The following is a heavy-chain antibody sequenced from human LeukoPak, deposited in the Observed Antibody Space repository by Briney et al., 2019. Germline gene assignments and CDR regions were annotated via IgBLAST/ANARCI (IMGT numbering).Heavy chain of an antibody. CDR3: ARDMYKSGWFLGWDYFDY. D-gene: IGHD6-19*01. J-gene: IGHJ4*02. CDR2: ISSSGSTQ. CDR1: GFTFSSYE. Sequence: GSPRLSCTASGFTFSSYEMNWVRQAPGKGLEWVSYISSSGSTQYYADSVKGRFTISRDNAKNSLYLQMNSLRAEDTAAYYCARDMYKSGWFLGWDYFDYWGQGTLVTVSS. V-gene: IGHV3-48*03.